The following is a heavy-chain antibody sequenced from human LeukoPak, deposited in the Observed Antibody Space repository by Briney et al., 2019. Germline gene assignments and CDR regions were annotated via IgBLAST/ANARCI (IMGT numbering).Heavy chain of an antibody. CDR3: ARALYYLDY. Sequence: SETLSLTCAVSGGSISSGGYSWVWIRQPPGKGLEWIGCIYHGGSTYYNPSLKSRVTISIDKSKNQLSLNLSSVTAADTAVYYCARALYYLDYWGQGTLVTVSS. V-gene: IGHV4-30-2*01. J-gene: IGHJ4*02. CDR2: IYHGGST. CDR1: GGSISSGGYS.